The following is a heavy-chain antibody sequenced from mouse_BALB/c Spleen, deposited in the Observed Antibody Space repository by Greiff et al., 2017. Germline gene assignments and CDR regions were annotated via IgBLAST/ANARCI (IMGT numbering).Heavy chain of an antibody. CDR1: GYTFTSYW. D-gene: IGHD1-1*01. CDR3: ARSGVLLPVY. J-gene: IGHJ2*01. Sequence: VQLQQSGAELAKPGASVKMSCKASGYTFTSYWMHWVKQRPGQGLEWIGYINPSTGYTEYNQKFKDKATLTADKSSSTAYMQLSSLTSEDSAVYYCARSGVLLPVYWGQGTTLTVSS. CDR2: INPSTGYT. V-gene: IGHV1-7*01.